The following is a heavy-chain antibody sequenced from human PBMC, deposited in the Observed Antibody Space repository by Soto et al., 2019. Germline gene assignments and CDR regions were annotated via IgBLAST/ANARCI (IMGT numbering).Heavy chain of an antibody. CDR2: IYYSGST. J-gene: IGHJ4*02. CDR3: ASKIRYCSGGSCPDY. CDR1: GGSISSSSYY. Sequence: QLQLQESGPGLVKPSETLSLTCTVSGGSISSSSYYWGWIRQPPGKGLEWIGSIYYSGSTYYNPSLKRRVTIAVDTSKNQFSLKLSSVTAADTAVYYCASKIRYCSGGSCPDYWGQGTLVTVSS. D-gene: IGHD2-15*01. V-gene: IGHV4-39*01.